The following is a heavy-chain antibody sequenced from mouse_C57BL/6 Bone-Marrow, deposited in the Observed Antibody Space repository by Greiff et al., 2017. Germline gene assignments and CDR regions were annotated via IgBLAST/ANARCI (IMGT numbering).Heavy chain of an antibody. CDR3: ARQGDGTMDY. J-gene: IGHJ4*01. V-gene: IGHV5-6*01. CDR2: LSSGGSYT. CDR1: GFTFSSYG. Sequence: EVHLVESGGDLVKPGGSLKLSCAASGFTFSSYGMSWVRQTPDKRLEWVATLSSGGSYTYYPDSVKGRFTIARDNAKNTLYLQMSSLKSEDTAMYYCARQGDGTMDYWGQGTSVTVSS.